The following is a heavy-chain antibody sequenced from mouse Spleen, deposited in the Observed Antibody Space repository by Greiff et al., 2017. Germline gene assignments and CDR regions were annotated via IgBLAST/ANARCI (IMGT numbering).Heavy chain of an antibody. J-gene: IGHJ4*01. Sequence: EVKVVESGGGLVKPGGSLKLSCAASGFTFSSYAMSWVRQTPEKRLEWVATISSGGSYTYYPDSVKGRFTISRDNAKNTLYLQMSSLRSEDTAMYYCARHYYGSRGYYYAMDYWGQGTSVTVSS. CDR2: ISSGGSYT. V-gene: IGHV5-9-3*01. D-gene: IGHD1-1*01. CDR1: GFTFSSYA. CDR3: ARHYYGSRGYYYAMDY.